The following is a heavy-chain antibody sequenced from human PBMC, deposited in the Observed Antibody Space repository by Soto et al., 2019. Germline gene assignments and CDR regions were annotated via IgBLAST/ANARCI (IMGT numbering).Heavy chain of an antibody. CDR1: GGSISNNNW. J-gene: IGHJ6*02. CDR2: IYHSGST. Sequence: PSKTVSLTCAVSGGSISNNNWWSWVRQPPGKGLEWIGEIYHSGSTNYNPALKSRIAISTDKSENQFSLRLSSVTAADTAVHQCARAWTDAAGFGYYYGMDVWGQGSTVTVSS. V-gene: IGHV4-4*02. D-gene: IGHD3-10*01. CDR3: ARAWTDAAGFGYYYGMDV.